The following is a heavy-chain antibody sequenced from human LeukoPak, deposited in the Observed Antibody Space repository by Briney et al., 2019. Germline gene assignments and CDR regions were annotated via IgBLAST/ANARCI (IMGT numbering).Heavy chain of an antibody. J-gene: IGHJ6*03. CDR1: GFTFSSYG. CDR2: ISGSGGST. CDR3: ASRGAMVEWYYYYMDV. V-gene: IGHV3-23*01. Sequence: GGSLRLSCAASGFTFSSYGMHWVRQAPGKGLEWVSAISGSGGSTYYADSVKGRFTISRDNSKNTLYLQMNSLRAEDTAVYYCASRGAMVEWYYYYMDVWGKGTTVTVSS. D-gene: IGHD5-18*01.